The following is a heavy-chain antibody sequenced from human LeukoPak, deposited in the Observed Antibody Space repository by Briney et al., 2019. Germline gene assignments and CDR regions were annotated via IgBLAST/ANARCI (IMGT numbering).Heavy chain of an antibody. CDR3: ARDTVGTPGVEY. D-gene: IGHD4-23*01. V-gene: IGHV3-53*01. J-gene: IGHJ4*02. CDR1: GFTVRSNY. CDR2: IYSSGST. Sequence: GGSLRLSCAASGFTVRSNYMDWVRQAPGKGLEWLSVIYSSGSTYYADSVKGRFTISRDSSKNTLYLQMNSLRVEDTAVYYCARDTVGTPGVEYWGQGTLVTVSS.